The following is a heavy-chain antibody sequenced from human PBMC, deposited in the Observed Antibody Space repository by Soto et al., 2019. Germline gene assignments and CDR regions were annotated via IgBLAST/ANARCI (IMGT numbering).Heavy chain of an antibody. CDR2: INPSSGGT. Sequence: ASVKVSCKASGYTFTGYYMHWVRQAPGQGLEWMGWINPSSGGTNYAQKFQGRVTMTRDTSISTAYMELSRLRSDDTAVYYCARDSGAAGYCSSTSCSQLGYCSGGSCYLPGYWGQGTLVTVSS. CDR3: ARDSGAAGYCSSTSCSQLGYCSGGSCYLPGY. V-gene: IGHV1-2*02. J-gene: IGHJ4*02. CDR1: GYTFTGYY. D-gene: IGHD2-15*01.